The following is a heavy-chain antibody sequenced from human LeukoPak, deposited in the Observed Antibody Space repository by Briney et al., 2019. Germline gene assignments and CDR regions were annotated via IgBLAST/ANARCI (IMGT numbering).Heavy chain of an antibody. CDR3: ARVNTPYSGYGSLDY. CDR2: INPNSGGT. V-gene: IGHV1-2*02. D-gene: IGHD5-12*01. CDR1: GYTFTGYY. Sequence: ASVKVSCKASGYTFTGYYMHWVRQAPGQGLEWMGWINPNSGGTNYAQKFQGRVTMTRDTSISTAYIELSRLRSDDTAVYYCARVNTPYSGYGSLDYWGQGTLVTVSS. J-gene: IGHJ4*02.